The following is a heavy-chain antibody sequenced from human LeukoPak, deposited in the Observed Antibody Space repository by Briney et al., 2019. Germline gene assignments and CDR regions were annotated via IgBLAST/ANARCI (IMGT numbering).Heavy chain of an antibody. Sequence: ASVKVSCKASGYTFTGYYMHWVRQAPGQGLEWMGWINPNSGGTNYAQKFQGRVTMTRDTSISTAYMELSRLRSDDTAVYYCARGGWTVYTGMTIYGMDVWGQGTTVTVSS. CDR3: ARGGWTVYTGMTIYGMDV. V-gene: IGHV1-2*02. CDR2: INPNSGGT. D-gene: IGHD5-18*01. CDR1: GYTFTGYY. J-gene: IGHJ6*02.